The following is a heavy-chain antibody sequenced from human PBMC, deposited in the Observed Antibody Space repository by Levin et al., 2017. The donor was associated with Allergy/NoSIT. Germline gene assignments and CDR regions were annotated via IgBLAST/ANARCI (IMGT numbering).Heavy chain of an antibody. J-gene: IGHJ1*01. CDR2: TYYRSNWGN. Sequence: SQILSLTCAISGDSVSSNTATWNWVRRSPSGGLEWLGRTYYRSNWGNDYAVSVKSRITIDPDTSKNQFSLQLNSVTPEDTAVYYCARSAYFAEYFQHWGQGTLVTVSS. D-gene: IGHD2-21*01. V-gene: IGHV6-1*01. CDR1: GDSVSSNTAT. CDR3: ARSAYFAEYFQH.